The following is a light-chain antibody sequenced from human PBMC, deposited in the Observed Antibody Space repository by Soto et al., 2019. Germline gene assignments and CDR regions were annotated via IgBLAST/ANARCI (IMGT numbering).Light chain of an antibody. J-gene: IGKJ4*01. CDR1: KNVNTN. CDR2: GAS. Sequence: EVVMTQSPATLSVSPGDRATLSCRASKNVNTNLAWYQQQPGQAPRLLIFGASTWATGIPDRFSGSGSGTEFTLTISSLQPEDFAVYYCQQYNNWPLTFGGGTKVEIK. CDR3: QQYNNWPLT. V-gene: IGKV3-15*01.